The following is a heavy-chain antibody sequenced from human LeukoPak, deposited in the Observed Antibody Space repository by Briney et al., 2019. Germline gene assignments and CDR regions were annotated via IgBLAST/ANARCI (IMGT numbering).Heavy chain of an antibody. D-gene: IGHD5-12*01. CDR1: GFTVSSNY. Sequence: GGSLRLSCAASGFTVSSNYMSWVRQAPGKGLEWVSVICSGGSTYYAYSVKGRFTISRDNSKNTLYLQMNSLRAEDTAVYYCARDGGYSGYDYWGQGTLVTVSS. V-gene: IGHV3-53*01. CDR3: ARDGGYSGYDY. CDR2: ICSGGST. J-gene: IGHJ4*02.